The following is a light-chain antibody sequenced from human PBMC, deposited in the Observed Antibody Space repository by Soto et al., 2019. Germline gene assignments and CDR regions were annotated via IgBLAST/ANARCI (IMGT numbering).Light chain of an antibody. Sequence: EIVMTQSPATLSVSPGERATLSCRASQSVSSNLAWYRQKPCQAPRLLSYGASTRATGIPARFSDSGSGTEFTLTISRLPSEDFAVYYCQQYNNWPPITFGQGTRLEI. CDR3: QQYNNWPPIT. V-gene: IGKV3-15*01. CDR2: GAS. CDR1: QSVSSN. J-gene: IGKJ5*01.